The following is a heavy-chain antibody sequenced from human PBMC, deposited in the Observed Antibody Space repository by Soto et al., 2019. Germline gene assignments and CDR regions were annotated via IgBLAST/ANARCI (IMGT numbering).Heavy chain of an antibody. CDR1: GYTFTNYA. CDR3: ARVFPLWFDP. D-gene: IGHD3-16*02. V-gene: IGHV1-3*05. CDR2: INAGNGNT. J-gene: IGHJ5*02. Sequence: QVQLVQSGAEEKKPGASVKVSCKASGYTFTNYAMHWVRQAPGQRLEWMGWINAGNGNTKYSQKFQGRVTIIRDTSASTAYMELSSLRSEDTAVYYCARVFPLWFDPWGQGTLVTVSS.